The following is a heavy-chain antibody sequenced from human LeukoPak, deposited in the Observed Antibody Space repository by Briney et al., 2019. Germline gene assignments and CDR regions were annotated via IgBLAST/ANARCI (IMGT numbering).Heavy chain of an antibody. CDR3: AKDPRQWLAQQYIDY. D-gene: IGHD6-19*01. V-gene: IGHV1-8*03. CDR2: MNPKSGDT. J-gene: IGHJ4*02. CDR1: GYSFTNYD. Sequence: ASVKVSCKASGYSFTNYDINWVRQATGQGLEWMGWMNPKSGDTGYSQKFQGRVFITRDTSINTAYMELSSLGSDDTAVYYCAKDPRQWLAQQYIDYWGQGTLVTVSS.